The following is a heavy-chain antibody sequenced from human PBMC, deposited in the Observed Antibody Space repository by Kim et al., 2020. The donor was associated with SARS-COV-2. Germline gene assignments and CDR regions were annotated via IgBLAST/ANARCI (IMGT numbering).Heavy chain of an antibody. V-gene: IGHV4-39*01. Sequence: SETLSLTCTVSGGSISSSSYYWGWIRQPPGKGLEWIGSIYYSGSTYYNPSLKSRVTISVDTSKNQFSLKLSSVTAADTAVYYCASLAYCGGVCYSGEGMDVWGQGTTVTVSS. CDR2: IYYSGST. J-gene: IGHJ6*02. CDR1: GGSISSSSYY. D-gene: IGHD2-21*02. CDR3: ASLAYCGGVCYSGEGMDV.